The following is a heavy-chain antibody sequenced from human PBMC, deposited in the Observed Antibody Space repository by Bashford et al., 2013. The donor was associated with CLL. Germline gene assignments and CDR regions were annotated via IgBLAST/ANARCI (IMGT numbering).Heavy chain of an antibody. D-gene: IGHD3-3*01. CDR1: GYTFTSYN. V-gene: IGHV1-46*03. CDR3: ARIVSITIFGGEYMDV. J-gene: IGHJ6*02. Sequence: ASVKVSCKASGYTFTSYNMHWVRQAPGQGLEWMGIINPSGGSTRNAQKFRDRVTMTRDTSTSTVYMELSSLRSEDTAVYYCARIVSITIFGGEYMDVWGQGTTVTVSS. CDR2: INPSGGST.